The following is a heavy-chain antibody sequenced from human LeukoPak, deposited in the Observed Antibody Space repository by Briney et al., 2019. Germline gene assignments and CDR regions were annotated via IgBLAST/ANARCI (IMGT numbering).Heavy chain of an antibody. Sequence: GGSLRLSCAASGFTVSSNYMSWVRQAPGKGLEWVSVIYSGGSTYYADSVKGRFTISRDNSKNTLYLQMNSLRAEDTAVYYCARAAEQEVFDPWGQGTLVTVSS. CDR2: IYSGGST. V-gene: IGHV3-66*01. D-gene: IGHD1/OR15-1a*01. J-gene: IGHJ5*02. CDR3: ARAAEQEVFDP. CDR1: GFTVSSNY.